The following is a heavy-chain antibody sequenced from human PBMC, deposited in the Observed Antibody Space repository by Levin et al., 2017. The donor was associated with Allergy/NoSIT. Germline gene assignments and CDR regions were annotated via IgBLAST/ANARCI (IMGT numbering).Heavy chain of an antibody. V-gene: IGHV3-30*18. D-gene: IGHD3-16*01. CDR3: AKDLSMTYIIAFDY. CDR2: ISSDGNNK. Sequence: HAGGSLRLSCVASGFTFRSYGMHWVRQSPGKGLEWVAFISSDGNNKYYTESVRGRLTISRDNSKNMLYLQMSSLRTEDTAVYYCAKDLSMTYIIAFDYWGQGTLVTVSS. J-gene: IGHJ4*02. CDR1: GFTFRSYG.